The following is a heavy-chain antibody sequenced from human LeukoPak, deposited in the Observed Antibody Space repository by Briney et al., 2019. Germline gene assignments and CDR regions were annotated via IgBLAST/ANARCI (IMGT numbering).Heavy chain of an antibody. Sequence: GGSLRLSCAASGFTFSSYSMNWVRQAPGKGLEWISYISSSGRTTYYADSVKGRFTISRDDARKSLYLQMNSLRAEDTAVYYCARDNHLYCTTGSCYGMDVWGQGTTVTVSS. CDR2: ISSSGRTT. J-gene: IGHJ6*02. D-gene: IGHD2-8*01. CDR1: GFTFSSYS. CDR3: ARDNHLYCTTGSCYGMDV. V-gene: IGHV3-48*04.